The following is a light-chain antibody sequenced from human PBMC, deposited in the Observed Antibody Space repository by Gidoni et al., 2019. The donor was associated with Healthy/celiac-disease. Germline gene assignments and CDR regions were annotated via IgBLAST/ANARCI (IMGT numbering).Light chain of an antibody. Sequence: DIQMTQSPSSLSASVGDRVTITCRASQSISSYLNWYQQKPVKAPKLLIYAASSLQSGVPSRLSGSGSGTDFTLTISRLQPEDFATYYCQQSYSTLPITFGQGTRLEIK. CDR3: QQSYSTLPIT. J-gene: IGKJ5*01. CDR2: AAS. CDR1: QSISSY. V-gene: IGKV1-39*01.